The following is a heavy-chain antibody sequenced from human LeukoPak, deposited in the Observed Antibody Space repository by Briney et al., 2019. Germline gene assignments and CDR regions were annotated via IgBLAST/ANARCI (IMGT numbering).Heavy chain of an antibody. D-gene: IGHD6-19*01. Sequence: SETLSLTCTVSGYSISSGYYWGWIRQPPGKGLEWIGSIYHSGSTYYNPSLKSRVTISVDTSKNQFSLKLSSVTAADTAVYYCASLRREYSSGWYGYFGYWGQGTLVTVSS. CDR2: IYHSGST. CDR1: GYSISSGYY. CDR3: ASLRREYSSGWYGYFGY. V-gene: IGHV4-38-2*02. J-gene: IGHJ4*02.